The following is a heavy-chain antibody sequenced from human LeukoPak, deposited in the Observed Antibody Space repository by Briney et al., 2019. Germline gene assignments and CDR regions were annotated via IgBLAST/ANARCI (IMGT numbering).Heavy chain of an antibody. CDR1: GFTFSSYS. Sequence: GGSLRLSCAASGFTFSSYSMNWVRQAPGKGLEWVSYISSSGSTIYYADSVKGRFTISRDNAKNSLYLQMNSLRAEDTAVYYCARAPPGIAAAGTSYFDYWGQGTLVTVSS. D-gene: IGHD6-13*01. CDR3: ARAPPGIAAAGTSYFDY. J-gene: IGHJ4*02. CDR2: ISSSGSTI. V-gene: IGHV3-48*04.